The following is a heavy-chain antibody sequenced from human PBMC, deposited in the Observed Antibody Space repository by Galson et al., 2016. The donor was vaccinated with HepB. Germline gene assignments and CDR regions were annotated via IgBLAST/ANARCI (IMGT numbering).Heavy chain of an antibody. D-gene: IGHD6-19*01. CDR2: FDPEDGET. V-gene: IGHV1-24*01. CDR3: ATRHSSGSVYFEY. Sequence: VRQAPGKGLEWMGGFDPEDGETIYAQRFQGRVTMTEDTSTDTAYMELTSLRSEDTAVYYCATRHSSGSVYFEYWGQGTLVTVSS. J-gene: IGHJ4*02.